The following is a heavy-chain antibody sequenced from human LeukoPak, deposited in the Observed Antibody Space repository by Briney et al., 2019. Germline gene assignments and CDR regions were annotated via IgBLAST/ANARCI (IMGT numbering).Heavy chain of an antibody. J-gene: IGHJ6*03. CDR3: AHRQGFGCSSTSCFREGVYYYYMDV. CDR1: GFSLSTSGVG. CDR2: IYWDDDK. D-gene: IGHD2-2*01. V-gene: IGHV2-5*02. Sequence: SGPTLVNPTQTLTLTCTFSGFSLSTSGVGVGWIRQPPGKALEWLALIYWDDDKRYSPSLKSRLTITKDTSKNQVVLTMTNMDPVDTATYYCAHRQGFGCSSTSCFREGVYYYYMDVWGKGATVTVSS.